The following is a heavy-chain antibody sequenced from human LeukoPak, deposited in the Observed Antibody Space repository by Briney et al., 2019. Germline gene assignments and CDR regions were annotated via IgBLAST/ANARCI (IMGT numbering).Heavy chain of an antibody. CDR3: ARSSYYDSSGYLFDY. CDR1: GGSISSYY. CDR2: IYYSGST. Sequence: PSETLSLTCTVSGGSISSYYWSWIRQPPGKGLEWIGYIYYSGSTNYNPSLKSRVTISVDTSKNQFSLKLSSVTAADTAVYYCARSSYYDSSGYLFDYWGQGTLVTVPS. D-gene: IGHD3-22*01. V-gene: IGHV4-59*08. J-gene: IGHJ4*02.